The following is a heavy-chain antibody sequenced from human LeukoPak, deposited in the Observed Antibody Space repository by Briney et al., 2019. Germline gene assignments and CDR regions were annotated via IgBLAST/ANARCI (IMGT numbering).Heavy chain of an antibody. CDR1: GYTFTGYY. CDR2: INPNSGGT. CDR3: ARPLYYYDSSGYYN. J-gene: IGHJ4*02. Sequence: ASVKVSCKASGYTFTGYYMHWVRQAPGQGLEWMGWINPNSGGTNYAQKFQGRVTMTRDTSISTAYMELSGLRSDDTAVYYCARPLYYYDSSGYYNWGQGTLVTVSS. D-gene: IGHD3-22*01. V-gene: IGHV1-2*02.